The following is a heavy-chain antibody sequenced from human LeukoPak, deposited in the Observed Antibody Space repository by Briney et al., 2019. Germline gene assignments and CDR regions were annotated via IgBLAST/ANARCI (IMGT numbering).Heavy chain of an antibody. CDR3: ARDKGSTPEYFQH. D-gene: IGHD2-15*01. CDR2: IYHSGST. Sequence: PSETLSLTCTVSGYSISSGYYWGWIRQPPGKGLEWIGSIYHSGSTYYNPSLKSRVTISVDTSKNQFSLKLSSVTAADTAVYYCARDKGSTPEYFQHWGQGTLVTVSS. J-gene: IGHJ1*01. CDR1: GYSISSGYY. V-gene: IGHV4-38-2*02.